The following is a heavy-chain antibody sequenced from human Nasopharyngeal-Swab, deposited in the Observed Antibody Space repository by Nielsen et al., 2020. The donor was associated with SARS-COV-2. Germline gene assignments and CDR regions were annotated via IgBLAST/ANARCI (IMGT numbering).Heavy chain of an antibody. CDR3: ARLLTIFGVVSAAIDY. J-gene: IGHJ4*02. Sequence: SETLSLTCTVSGGSITRYFWSWIRQPPGKGLDWIGYSYYSGSTNYNPYLKSRVTISVDTSKNQFSLKLSSVTAADTAVYYCARLLTIFGVVSAAIDYWGQGTLVTVSS. CDR1: GGSITRYF. CDR2: SYYSGST. V-gene: IGHV4-59*08. D-gene: IGHD3-3*01.